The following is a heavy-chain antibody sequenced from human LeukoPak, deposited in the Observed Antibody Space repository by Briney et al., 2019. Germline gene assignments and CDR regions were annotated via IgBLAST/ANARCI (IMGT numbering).Heavy chain of an antibody. Sequence: GESLKISCKGSGYSFTSYWTGWVRQMPGKGLEWMGIIYPGDSDTRYSPSFQGQVTISADKSISTAYLQWSSLKASDTAMYYCARNTYYYDSSGYGYYYYYMDVWGKGTTVTVSS. D-gene: IGHD3-22*01. J-gene: IGHJ6*03. CDR3: ARNTYYYDSSGYGYYYYYMDV. CDR1: GYSFTSYW. CDR2: IYPGDSDT. V-gene: IGHV5-51*01.